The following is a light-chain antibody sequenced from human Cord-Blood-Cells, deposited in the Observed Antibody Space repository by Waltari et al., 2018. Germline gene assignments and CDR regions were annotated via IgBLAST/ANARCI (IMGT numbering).Light chain of an antibody. CDR1: QDISNY. V-gene: IGKV1-33*01. J-gene: IGKJ2*01. Sequence: DIQMTQSPSSLSASVGDRVTITCQASQDISNYLNWYQQKPGKAPKLLIYDASNLETGVPSRFSGSGSGTDVTFTISSLHPEDIATYYCQQYDNLPSYTFGQGTKLEIK. CDR2: DAS. CDR3: QQYDNLPSYT.